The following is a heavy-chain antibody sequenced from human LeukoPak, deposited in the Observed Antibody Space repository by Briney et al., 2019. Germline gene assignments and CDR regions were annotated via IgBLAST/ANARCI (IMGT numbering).Heavy chain of an antibody. V-gene: IGHV1-2*02. J-gene: IGHJ4*02. CDR3: ATGAASYYGD. CDR2: INPNSGDT. CDR1: GYTFTSYY. D-gene: IGHD1-26*01. Sequence: ASVKVSCKASGYTFTSYYMHWVRQAPGQGLEWMGWINPNSGDTNYAQKFQGRVTMARDTSINTVYMQLSRLRSDDTAVYYCATGAASYYGDWGQGTLVTVSS.